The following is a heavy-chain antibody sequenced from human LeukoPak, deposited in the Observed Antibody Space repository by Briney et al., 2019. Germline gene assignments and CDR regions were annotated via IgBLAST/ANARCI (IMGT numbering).Heavy chain of an antibody. CDR1: GYSFTSYW. V-gene: IGHV5-51*01. D-gene: IGHD2-15*01. CDR3: ARKSGAYCSGGSCYAAPFDY. CDR2: IYPGDSDT. Sequence: GESLKISCKGSGYSFTSYWIGWVRQMPGKGLEWMGIIYPGDSDTRYSPSFQGQVTISADKSISTAYLQWSSLKASDTAMYYCARKSGAYCSGGSCYAAPFDYWGQGTLVTVSS. J-gene: IGHJ4*02.